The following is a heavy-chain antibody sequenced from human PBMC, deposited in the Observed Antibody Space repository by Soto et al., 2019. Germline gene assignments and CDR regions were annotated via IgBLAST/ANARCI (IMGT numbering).Heavy chain of an antibody. CDR2: IYPGDSDT. J-gene: IGHJ6*02. V-gene: IGHV5-51*01. Sequence: GESLKISCKGSGYSFTSNWIGWVRQMPGKGLEWMGIIYPGDSDTRYSPSFQGQVTISADKSISTAYLQWSSLKASDTAMYYCARHFSPDSQEHYYYGMDVWGQGTPVTVSS. CDR3: ARHFSPDSQEHYYYGMDV. D-gene: IGHD1-1*01. CDR1: GYSFTSNW.